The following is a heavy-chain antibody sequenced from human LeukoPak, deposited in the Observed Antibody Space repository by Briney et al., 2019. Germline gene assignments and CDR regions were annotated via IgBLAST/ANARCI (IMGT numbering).Heavy chain of an antibody. D-gene: IGHD3-3*01. CDR1: GYTFTSYG. V-gene: IGHV1-18*01. CDR3: ARDTVSFWSGYMVRGVGDY. Sequence: GASVKVSCKASGYTFTSYGISWVRQAPGQGLEWMGWISAYNGNTNYAQKLQGKVTMTTDTSTSTAYMELRSLRSDDTAVYYCARDTVSFWSGYMVRGVGDYWGQGTLVTVSS. J-gene: IGHJ4*02. CDR2: ISAYNGNT.